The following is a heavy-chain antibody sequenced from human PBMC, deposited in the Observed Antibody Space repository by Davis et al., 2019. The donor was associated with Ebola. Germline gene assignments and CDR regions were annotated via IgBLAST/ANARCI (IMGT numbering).Heavy chain of an antibody. Sequence: PSETLSLTCTVSGGSISSHYWSWIRQPPGKGLEWIGYIYYSGSTNYNPSLKSRVTISVDTSKNQFSLKLSSVTAADTAVYYCARRRDGYDYWGQGTLVTVSS. J-gene: IGHJ4*02. V-gene: IGHV4-59*08. CDR3: ARRRDGYDY. D-gene: IGHD5-24*01. CDR2: IYYSGST. CDR1: GGSISSHY.